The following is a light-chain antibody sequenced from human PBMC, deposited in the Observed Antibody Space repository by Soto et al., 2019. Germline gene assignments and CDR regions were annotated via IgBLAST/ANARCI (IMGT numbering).Light chain of an antibody. CDR2: QDT. Sequence: SYELTQPPSVSVSPGQTGSITCSGDKLGDKYACWYQQKPGQSPVLVIYQDTKRPSGIPERFSGSNSGNTATLTISGTQGMDEADYYCQAWDSSTHVFGTGTKLTVL. J-gene: IGLJ1*01. CDR3: QAWDSSTHV. V-gene: IGLV3-1*01. CDR1: KLGDKY.